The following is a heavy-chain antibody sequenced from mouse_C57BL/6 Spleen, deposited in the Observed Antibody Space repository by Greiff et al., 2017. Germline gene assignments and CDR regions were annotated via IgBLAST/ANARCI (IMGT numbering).Heavy chain of an antibody. D-gene: IGHD2-3*01. CDR3: TTRDGYIWFAY. CDR1: SFNIKDDY. CDR2: IDPENGDT. J-gene: IGHJ3*01. V-gene: IGHV14-4*01. Sequence: EVQLQQSGAELVRPGASVKLSCTASSFNIKDDYMHWVKQRPEQGLEWIGWIDPENGDTEYASKFQGKATITADTSSNTAYLQLNSLTSEDTAVYYCTTRDGYIWFAYWGQGTLVTVSA.